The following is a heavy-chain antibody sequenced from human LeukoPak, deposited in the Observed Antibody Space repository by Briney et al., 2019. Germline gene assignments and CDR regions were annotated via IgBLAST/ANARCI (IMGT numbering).Heavy chain of an antibody. Sequence: GGSLRLSCAASGVTFSSYWMSWVRQAPGKGLEWVANIKQDGSEKYYVDSVKGRFTISRDNAKNSLYLQMNSLRAEDTAVYYCARDVVDTAMAPPYYFDYWGQGTLVTVSS. CDR3: ARDVVDTAMAPPYYFDY. V-gene: IGHV3-7*01. D-gene: IGHD5-18*01. CDR1: GVTFSSYW. J-gene: IGHJ4*02. CDR2: IKQDGSEK.